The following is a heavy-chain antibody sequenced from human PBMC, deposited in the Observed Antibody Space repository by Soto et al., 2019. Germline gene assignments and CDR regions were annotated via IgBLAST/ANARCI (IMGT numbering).Heavy chain of an antibody. CDR3: ARDRSSSGLLDH. V-gene: IGHV1-18*01. CDR2: ISAYNGNT. Sequence: QVQLVQSGTEVKKPGASVKVSCKDSGYTFTNYGITWVRQAPGQGLEWMGWISAYNGNTNYAQKLQGRVTLTTDTSTSTAYIERRSLRSDDTAVYYCARDRSSSGLLDHWGQGTLVTVSS. D-gene: IGHD6-19*01. J-gene: IGHJ4*02. CDR1: GYTFTNYG.